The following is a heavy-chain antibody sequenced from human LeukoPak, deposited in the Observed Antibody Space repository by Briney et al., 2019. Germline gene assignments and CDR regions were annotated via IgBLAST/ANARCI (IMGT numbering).Heavy chain of an antibody. V-gene: IGHV3-23*01. CDR3: AKTGSPSSSWPPHFDY. J-gene: IGHJ4*02. D-gene: IGHD6-13*01. CDR1: GFTFSSFG. Sequence: GGSLRLSCAASGFTFSSFGMSWVRQAPGKGLEWVSANSSSGGSTYYADSVKGRFTISRDNSKNTLYLQMNSLRAEDTAVYYCAKTGSPSSSWPPHFDYWGQGTLVTVSS. CDR2: NSSSGGST.